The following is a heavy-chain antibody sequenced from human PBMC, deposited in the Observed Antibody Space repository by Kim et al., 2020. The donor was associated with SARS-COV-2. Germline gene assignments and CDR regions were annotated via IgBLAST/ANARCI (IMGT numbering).Heavy chain of an antibody. CDR3: ARDNVKTYYYDSSGYQGYFQH. V-gene: IGHV3-48*02. CDR2: ISSSSSTI. D-gene: IGHD3-22*01. CDR1: GFTFSSYS. J-gene: IGHJ1*01. Sequence: GGSLRLSCAASGFTFSSYSMNWVRQAPGKGLEWVSYISSSSSTIYYADSVKGRFTISRDNAKNSLYLQMNSLRDEDTAVYYCARDNVKTYYYDSSGYQGYFQHWGQGTLVTVAS.